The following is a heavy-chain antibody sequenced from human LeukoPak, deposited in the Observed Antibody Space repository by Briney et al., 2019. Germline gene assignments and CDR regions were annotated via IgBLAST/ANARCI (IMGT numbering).Heavy chain of an antibody. CDR1: GFTFSSYS. Sequence: GGSLRLSCAASGFTFSSYSMNWVRQAPGKGLEWVSSISSSSSYIYYADSVKGRFTISRDNAKNSLYLQMNSLRAEDTAVYYCARVGEKVVVVPAAMRNYYYYYYMDVWGKGTTVTVPS. CDR3: ARVGEKVVVVPAAMRNYYYYYYMDV. CDR2: ISSSSSYI. D-gene: IGHD2-2*01. V-gene: IGHV3-21*01. J-gene: IGHJ6*03.